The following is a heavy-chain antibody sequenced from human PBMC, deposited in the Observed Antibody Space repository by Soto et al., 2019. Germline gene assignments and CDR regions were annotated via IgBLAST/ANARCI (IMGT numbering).Heavy chain of an antibody. CDR3: ASNDDYGDSNWFDP. V-gene: IGHV4-38-2*01. D-gene: IGHD4-17*01. CDR2: IYHSGST. Sequence: PSETLSLTCAVSGYSISSGYYWGWIRQPPGKGLEWIVSIYHSGSTYYNPSLKSRVTISVDTSKNQFSLKLSSVTAADTAVYYCASNDDYGDSNWFDPWGQGTLVTVSS. J-gene: IGHJ5*02. CDR1: GYSISSGYY.